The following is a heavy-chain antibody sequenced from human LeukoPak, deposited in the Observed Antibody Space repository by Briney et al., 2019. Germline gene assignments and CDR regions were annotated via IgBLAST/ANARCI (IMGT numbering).Heavy chain of an antibody. Sequence: SETLSLTCAVYGGSFSGYYWSWIRQPPGKGLEWIGEINHSGSTNYNPSLKSRVTISVDTSRNQFSLKLSSVTAADTAVYYCARGHPSITIFGVVINNYHYYMDVWGKGTTVTVSS. CDR3: ARGHPSITIFGVVINNYHYYMDV. J-gene: IGHJ6*03. D-gene: IGHD3-3*01. V-gene: IGHV4-34*01. CDR2: INHSGST. CDR1: GGSFSGYY.